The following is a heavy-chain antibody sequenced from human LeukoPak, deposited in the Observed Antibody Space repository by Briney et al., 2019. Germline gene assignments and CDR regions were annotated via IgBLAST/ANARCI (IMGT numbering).Heavy chain of an antibody. V-gene: IGHV3-11*04. CDR3: ARGDPGYYGSGSYYNHLDDAFDI. Sequence: KPGGSLRLSCAASGFTFSDYYMSWIRQAPGKGLEWVSYISSSGSTIYYADSVKGRSTISRDNAKNSLYLQMNSLRAEDTAVYYCARGDPGYYGSGSYYNHLDDAFDIWGQGTMVTVSS. D-gene: IGHD3-10*01. J-gene: IGHJ3*02. CDR1: GFTFSDYY. CDR2: ISSSGSTI.